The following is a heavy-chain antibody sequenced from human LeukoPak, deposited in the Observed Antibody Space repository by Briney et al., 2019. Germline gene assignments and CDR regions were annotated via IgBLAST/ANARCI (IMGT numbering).Heavy chain of an antibody. Sequence: GGSLRLSCAASGFTFIDHYMDWVRQAPGKGLEWICRIRNKANSYTTEYAASGKGRFTVSRDDSKNSLLLQMNSLESEDTVVYYCARRNSVTQGLDNWGQGTLVTVSS. D-gene: IGHD5/OR15-5a*01. CDR1: GFTFIDHY. J-gene: IGHJ4*02. CDR2: IRNKANSYTT. CDR3: ARRNSVTQGLDN. V-gene: IGHV3-72*01.